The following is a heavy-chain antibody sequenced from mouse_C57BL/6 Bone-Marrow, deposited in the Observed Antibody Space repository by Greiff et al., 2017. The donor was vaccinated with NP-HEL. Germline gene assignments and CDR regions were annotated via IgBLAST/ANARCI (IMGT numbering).Heavy chain of an antibody. CDR1: GYTFTDYY. Sequence: EVQLQQSGPELVKPGASVKISCKASGYTFTDYYMNWVKQSHGKSLEWIGDINPNNGGTSYNQKFKGKATLTVDKSSSTAYMELRSLTSEDSAVYYCATPYDGRSCWYFDVWGTGTTVTVSS. J-gene: IGHJ1*03. D-gene: IGHD2-3*01. CDR2: INPNNGGT. CDR3: ATPYDGRSCWYFDV. V-gene: IGHV1-26*01.